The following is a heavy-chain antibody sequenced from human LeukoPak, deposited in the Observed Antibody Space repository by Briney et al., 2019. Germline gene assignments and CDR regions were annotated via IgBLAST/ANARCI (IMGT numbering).Heavy chain of an antibody. CDR3: ARDPRIQLWSDAFDI. D-gene: IGHD5-18*01. J-gene: IGHJ3*02. Sequence: PSETLSLTCAVYGGSFSGYYWSWIRQPPGKGLEWIGEINHSGSTNYNPSLKSRVTISVDTSKNQFSLKLSSVTAADTAVYYCARDPRIQLWSDAFDIWGQGTMVTVSS. CDR1: GGSFSGYY. CDR2: INHSGST. V-gene: IGHV4-34*01.